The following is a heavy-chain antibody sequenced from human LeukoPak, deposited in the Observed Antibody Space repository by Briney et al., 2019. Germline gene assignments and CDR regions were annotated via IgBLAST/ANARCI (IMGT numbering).Heavy chain of an antibody. CDR3: ARGSVVVPAPRFDP. D-gene: IGHD2-2*01. Sequence: SETLSLTCAVYGGSFSGYYWSWIRQPPGKGLEWLGEINHSGSTNSNPSLKSRVTISVDTSKNQFSLKLSSVTAADTAVYYCARGSVVVPAPRFDPWGQGALVTVSS. J-gene: IGHJ5*02. CDR2: INHSGST. CDR1: GGSFSGYY. V-gene: IGHV4-34*01.